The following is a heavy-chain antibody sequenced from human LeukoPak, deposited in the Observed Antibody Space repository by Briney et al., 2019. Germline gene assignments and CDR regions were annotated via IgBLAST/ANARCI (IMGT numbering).Heavy chain of an antibody. Sequence: GGSLRLSCAASGFTFSSYSMKWVRQAAGKGLEWVSSISSSSSYIYYADSVKGRFSISRDNAKNSLYLQMNSLRAEDTAVYYCARDRAKYQLLSAGYFDYWGQGTLVTVSS. V-gene: IGHV3-21*01. CDR1: GFTFSSYS. CDR3: ARDRAKYQLLSAGYFDY. CDR2: ISSSSSYI. D-gene: IGHD2-2*01. J-gene: IGHJ4*02.